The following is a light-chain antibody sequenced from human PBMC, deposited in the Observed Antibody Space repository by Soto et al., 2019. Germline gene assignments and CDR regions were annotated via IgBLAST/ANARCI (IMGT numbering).Light chain of an antibody. V-gene: IGLV2-14*01. J-gene: IGLJ2*01. CDR3: SSYSSSSTLVV. Sequence: QSALTQPASVSGSPGQSITISCTGTSSDVDDYNYVSWYQQHPGKAPKLMIYQLSNRPSGVSDRFSGSGSGNTASLTISGLQAEDEADYYCSSYSSSSTLVVFGGGTKLTVL. CDR2: QLS. CDR1: SSDVDDYNY.